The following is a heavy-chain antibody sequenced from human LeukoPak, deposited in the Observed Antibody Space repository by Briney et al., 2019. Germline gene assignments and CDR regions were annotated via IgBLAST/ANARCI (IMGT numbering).Heavy chain of an antibody. CDR1: GFSISSGSYY. J-gene: IGHJ4*02. V-gene: IGHV4-61*02. CDR3: AREYGGNGQLSFDY. D-gene: IGHD4-23*01. Sequence: SETLSLTCTVSGFSISSGSYYWRWIRQPAGKGLEWIVRIYTSGSTNYNPALKSRITISVDTSKNQFSLKLSSVTAADTAVYYCAREYGGNGQLSFDYWGQGTLVTVSS. CDR2: IYTSGST.